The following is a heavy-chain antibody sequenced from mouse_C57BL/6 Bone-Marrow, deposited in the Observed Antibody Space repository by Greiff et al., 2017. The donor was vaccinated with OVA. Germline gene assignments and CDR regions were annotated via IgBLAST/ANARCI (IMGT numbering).Heavy chain of an antibody. CDR2: ISSGSSTI. J-gene: IGHJ1*03. V-gene: IGHV5-17*01. D-gene: IGHD2-2*01. CDR1: GFTFSDYG. CDR3: ERGEVWLRRDWYFDG. Sequence: EVQGVESGGGLVKPGGSLKLSCAASGFTFSDYGMHWVRQAPEQGLEWVAYISSGSSTIYYAATVKGRFTISRDNAKNTLFLQMTSLRSEDTAMFYCERGEVWLRRDWYFDGWGTGTTVTVSS.